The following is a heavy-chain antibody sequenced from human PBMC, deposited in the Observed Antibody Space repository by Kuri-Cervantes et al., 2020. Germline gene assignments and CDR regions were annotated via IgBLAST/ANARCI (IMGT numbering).Heavy chain of an antibody. V-gene: IGHV3-30*10. Sequence: GESLKISCAASGFTVSSNYMSWLRQAPGKGLEWLAFISHEYDYKHYTDSVKGRFTISRDNSKSTLYLQMNSLRPEDTALYYCARDLNWAYTYWGQGTLVTVSS. CDR3: ARDLNWAYTY. D-gene: IGHD7-27*01. CDR2: ISHEYDYK. J-gene: IGHJ4*02. CDR1: GFTVSSNY.